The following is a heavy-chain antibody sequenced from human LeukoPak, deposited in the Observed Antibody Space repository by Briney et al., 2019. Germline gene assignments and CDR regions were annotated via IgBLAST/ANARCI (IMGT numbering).Heavy chain of an antibody. D-gene: IGHD5-24*01. CDR3: ARGRRWLQFQFDY. V-gene: IGHV4-39*07. J-gene: IGHJ4*02. CDR2: IYYSGTT. Sequence: SETLSLTCTVSVGSISSSSYHWGWIRQPPGKGLEWIASIYYSGTTYYDPSLKSRVTISVDTSKNQFSLKLSSVTAADTAVYYCARGRRWLQFQFDYWGQGTLVTVSS. CDR1: VGSISSSSYH.